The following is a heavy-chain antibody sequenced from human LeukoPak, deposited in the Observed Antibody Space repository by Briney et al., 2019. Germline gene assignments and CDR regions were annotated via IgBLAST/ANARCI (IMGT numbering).Heavy chain of an antibody. CDR3: ARDPRGTYYYDSSGYYPHDAFDI. Sequence: SVKVSCKASGGTFSSYAISWVRQAPGQGLEWMGGIIPIFGTANYAQKFQGRVTITADESTSTAYMELSRLRSDDTAVYYCARDPRGTYYYDSSGYYPHDAFDIWGQGTMVTVSS. V-gene: IGHV1-69*13. CDR1: GGTFSSYA. D-gene: IGHD3-22*01. J-gene: IGHJ3*02. CDR2: IIPIFGTA.